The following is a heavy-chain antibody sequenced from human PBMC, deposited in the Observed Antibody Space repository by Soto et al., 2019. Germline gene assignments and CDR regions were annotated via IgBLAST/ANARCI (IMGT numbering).Heavy chain of an antibody. CDR1: GFTFSSYG. J-gene: IGHJ6*02. D-gene: IGHD5-12*01. Sequence: QVQLVESGGGVVQPGRSLRLSCAASGFTFSSYGMHWVRQAPGKGLEWVAVIWYDGSNKYYADSVKGRFTISRDNSKNTLYLQMNSLRAEDTAVYYCARECGYNSVDYYYGMDVWGQGTTVTVSS. V-gene: IGHV3-33*01. CDR3: ARECGYNSVDYYYGMDV. CDR2: IWYDGSNK.